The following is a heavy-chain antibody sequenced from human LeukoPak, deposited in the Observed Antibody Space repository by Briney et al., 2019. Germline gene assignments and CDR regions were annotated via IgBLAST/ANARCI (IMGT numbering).Heavy chain of an antibody. CDR2: ISWNSGSI. V-gene: IGHV3-9*01. Sequence: PGGPLRLSCAASGFTFDDYAMHWVRQAPGKGLEWVSAISWNSGSIDYADSVKGRFTISRDNAKDSLYLQMNSLRAEDTALYYCARGSIAAAAYFDYWGQGTLVTVSS. J-gene: IGHJ4*02. D-gene: IGHD6-13*01. CDR1: GFTFDDYA. CDR3: ARGSIAAAAYFDY.